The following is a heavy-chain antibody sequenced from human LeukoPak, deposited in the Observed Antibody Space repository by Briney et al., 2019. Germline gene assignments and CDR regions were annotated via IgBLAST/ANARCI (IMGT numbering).Heavy chain of an antibody. CDR3: SRARYGDY. J-gene: IGHJ4*02. D-gene: IGHD3-16*01. Sequence: HPGGSLRLSCAVSGFTFSSYWMSWVRQAPGKGLEWVANIKQDGSEKFLVDSVKGRFTISRDNAKSSLFLQMNSLRHEDTAVDYCSRARYGDYWGQGTLVSVSS. V-gene: IGHV3-7*02. CDR1: GFTFSSYW. CDR2: IKQDGSEK.